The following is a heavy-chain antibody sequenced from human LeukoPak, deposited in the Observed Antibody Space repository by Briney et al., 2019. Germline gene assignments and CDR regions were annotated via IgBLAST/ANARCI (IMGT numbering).Heavy chain of an antibody. CDR1: GGSISSGSYY. J-gene: IGHJ4*02. D-gene: IGHD6-13*01. Sequence: SETLSLTCTVSGGSISSGSYYWGWIRQPPGNGLEWIGSIYYSGSTYYNPSLKSRVTISVDTSKNQFSLKLSSVTAADTAVYYCARQETSIAAAGTNFDYWGQGTLVTVSS. V-gene: IGHV4-39*01. CDR3: ARQETSIAAAGTNFDY. CDR2: IYYSGST.